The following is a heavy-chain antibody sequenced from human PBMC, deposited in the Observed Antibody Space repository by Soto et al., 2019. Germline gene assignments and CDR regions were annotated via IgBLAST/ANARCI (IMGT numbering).Heavy chain of an antibody. CDR1: GYSFTSYW. Sequence: PGESLKISCKGSGYSFTSYWIGWVRQMPGKGLEWMGIIYPGDSDTRYSPSFQGQVTISADKSISTAYLQWSSLKASDTAMYYCASHIGERGYSGYDFYYYYGMDVWGQGTTVTVSS. J-gene: IGHJ6*02. D-gene: IGHD5-12*01. V-gene: IGHV5-51*01. CDR3: ASHIGERGYSGYDFYYYYGMDV. CDR2: IYPGDSDT.